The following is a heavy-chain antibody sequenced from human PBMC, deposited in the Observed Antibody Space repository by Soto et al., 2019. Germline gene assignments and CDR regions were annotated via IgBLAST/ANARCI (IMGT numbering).Heavy chain of an antibody. J-gene: IGHJ6*02. CDR2: IIPIFGTA. Sequence: SVKVSCKASGGTFSSYAISWVRQAPGQGLEWMGGIIPIFGTANYAQKFQGRVTITADESTGTAYMELSSLRSEDTAVYYCARAEPYYDFWSGSNYYYYGMDVWGQGTTVTVSS. CDR1: GGTFSSYA. D-gene: IGHD3-3*01. CDR3: ARAEPYYDFWSGSNYYYYGMDV. V-gene: IGHV1-69*13.